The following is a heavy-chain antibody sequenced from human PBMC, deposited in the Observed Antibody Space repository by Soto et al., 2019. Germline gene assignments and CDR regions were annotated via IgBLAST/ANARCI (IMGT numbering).Heavy chain of an antibody. D-gene: IGHD2-2*01. CDR1: GYTFTSYG. CDR2: ISAYNGNT. J-gene: IGHJ6*02. V-gene: IGHV1-18*01. Sequence: ASVKVSCKASGYTFTSYGISWVRQAPGQGLEWMGWISAYNGNTNYAQKLQGRVTMTTDTSTSTAYMELRSLRSDDTAVYYCARGDIVVVPAAMDTDRTYYYYVMDVWGQGTTVIVSS. CDR3: ARGDIVVVPAAMDTDRTYYYYVMDV.